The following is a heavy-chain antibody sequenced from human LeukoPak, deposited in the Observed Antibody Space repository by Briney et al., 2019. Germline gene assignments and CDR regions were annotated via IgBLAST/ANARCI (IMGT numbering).Heavy chain of an antibody. CDR2: INHSGST. D-gene: IGHD2-2*01. CDR1: GGSFSGYY. V-gene: IGHV4-34*01. J-gene: IGHJ5*02. CDR3: ARGDSRVVVVPAAANWFDP. Sequence: SETLSLTCAVYGGSFSGYYWSWIRQPPGKGLEWIGEINHSGSTNYNPSLKSRVTISVDTSKNQFSLKLSSVTAADTAVYYCARGDSRVVVVPAAANWFDPWGQGTLVTVSS.